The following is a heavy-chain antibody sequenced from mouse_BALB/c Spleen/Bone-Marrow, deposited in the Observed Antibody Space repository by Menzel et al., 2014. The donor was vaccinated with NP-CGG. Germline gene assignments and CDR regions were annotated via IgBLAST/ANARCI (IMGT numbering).Heavy chain of an antibody. CDR2: IYPGDGDT. D-gene: IGHD2-4*01. Sequence: VQLQQSGAEVMRPGSSVNISCKASGYAFSNYGVNWVKQRPGQGLEWIGQIYPGDGDTNYNGKFKGRVTLTADKSSSTAYMQLSSLTSEDSAVYFCASVYDYGRGYAMDYWGQGTSVTVSS. V-gene: IGHV1-80*01. CDR3: ASVYDYGRGYAMDY. J-gene: IGHJ4*01. CDR1: GYAFSNYG.